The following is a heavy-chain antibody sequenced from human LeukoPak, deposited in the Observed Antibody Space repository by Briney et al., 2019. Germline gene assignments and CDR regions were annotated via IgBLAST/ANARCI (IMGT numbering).Heavy chain of an antibody. CDR1: GGSISSNY. V-gene: IGHV4-59*01. Sequence: SETLSLTCTVSGGSISSNYWSWIRQSPGKGLEWIGYIYYRGSTDYNPSLKSRVTISVDTSNNQFSLRLNSVTAADTAVYYCAREGGEGNFDYWGQGTLVTVSS. D-gene: IGHD2-15*01. CDR3: AREGGEGNFDY. J-gene: IGHJ4*02. CDR2: IYYRGST.